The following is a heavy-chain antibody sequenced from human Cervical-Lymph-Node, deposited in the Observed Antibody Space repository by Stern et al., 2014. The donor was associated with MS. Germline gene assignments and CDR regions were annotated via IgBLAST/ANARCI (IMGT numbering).Heavy chain of an antibody. Sequence: EVQLVESGAEVKKPGESLKISCKGSGYNFGDYWIGWVRQKPGTGLEWMGTIFPADSDSRYSPSFEGQVTISADESISTAFLQSSSLKASDTGIYYCARHQPAATFAMDVWGQGTTVIVSS. CDR2: IFPADSDS. CDR1: GYNFGDYW. J-gene: IGHJ6*02. D-gene: IGHD2-2*01. CDR3: ARHQPAATFAMDV. V-gene: IGHV5-51*01.